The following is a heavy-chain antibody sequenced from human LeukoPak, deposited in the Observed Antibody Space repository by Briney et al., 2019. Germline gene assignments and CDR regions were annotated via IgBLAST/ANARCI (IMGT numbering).Heavy chain of an antibody. CDR1: GASISSSGSY. D-gene: IGHD6-6*01. V-gene: IGHV4-39*07. Sequence: SETLSLTCTVSGASISSSGSYWGWIRQPPGKGLEWIGSMYYSGNTYNPSLKSRVTISVDTSKNQFSLNLTSVNAADTAMYYCARVMAARREDLNWFDTWGQGTPVAVSS. CDR3: ARVMAARREDLNWFDT. J-gene: IGHJ5*02. CDR2: MYYSGNT.